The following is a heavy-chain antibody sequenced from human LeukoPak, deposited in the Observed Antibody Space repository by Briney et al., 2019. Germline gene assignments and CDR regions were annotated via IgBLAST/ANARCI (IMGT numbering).Heavy chain of an antibody. CDR3: ARDQTPYY. Sequence: GGSLRLSCAASGFTLSNAWMNWVRQAPGKGLEWVGLIKSKTNGETRDYAAPVKGRFTISRDDFNGVAYLQMNSLKTEDTAVYYCARDQTPYYWGQGALVTVSS. V-gene: IGHV3-15*01. CDR2: IKSKTNGETR. CDR1: GFTLSNAW. J-gene: IGHJ4*02.